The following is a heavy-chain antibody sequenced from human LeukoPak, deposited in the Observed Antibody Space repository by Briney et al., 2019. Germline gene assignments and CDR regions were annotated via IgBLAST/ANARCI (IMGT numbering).Heavy chain of an antibody. Sequence: VASVKVSCKASGGTFGSYAISWVRQAPGQGLEWMGGILPRFGATKYSQKFQDRVTITADVSTTTVYMDLTSLSSEDTALYYCARPLNTMVRGITTATDFFSYAMDVWGQGTAVTVSS. V-gene: IGHV1-69*13. CDR1: GGTFGSYA. CDR3: ARPLNTMVRGITTATDFFSYAMDV. J-gene: IGHJ6*02. CDR2: ILPRFGAT. D-gene: IGHD3-10*01.